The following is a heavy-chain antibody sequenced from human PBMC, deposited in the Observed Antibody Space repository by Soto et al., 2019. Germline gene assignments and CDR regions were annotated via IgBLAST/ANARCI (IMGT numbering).Heavy chain of an antibody. J-gene: IGHJ6*02. CDR1: GYTFTSYD. V-gene: IGHV1-8*01. D-gene: IGHD3-3*01. CDR3: ARAAYYDFWSGYHAYYYYGMDV. Sequence: VASVKVSCKASGYTFTSYDINWVRQATGQGLEWMGWMNPNSGNTGYAQKFQGRVTMTRNTSISTAYMELSSLGSEDTAVYYCARAAYYDFWSGYHAYYYYGMDVWGQGTTVTVSS. CDR2: MNPNSGNT.